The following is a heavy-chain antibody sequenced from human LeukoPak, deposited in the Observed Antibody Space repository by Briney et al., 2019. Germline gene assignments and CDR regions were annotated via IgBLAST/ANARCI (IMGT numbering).Heavy chain of an antibody. V-gene: IGHV1-2*02. CDR1: GYTFTGYY. CDR2: INPNSGGT. CDR3: ASYDILTGYYVAGDAFDI. Sequence: ASVKVSCKASGYTFTGYYIHWVRQAPGQGLEWMGWINPNSGGTNYAQKFQGRVTMTRGTSISTAYMELSRLRSDDTAVYYCASYDILTGYYVAGDAFDIWGQGKMVTVSS. D-gene: IGHD3-9*01. J-gene: IGHJ3*02.